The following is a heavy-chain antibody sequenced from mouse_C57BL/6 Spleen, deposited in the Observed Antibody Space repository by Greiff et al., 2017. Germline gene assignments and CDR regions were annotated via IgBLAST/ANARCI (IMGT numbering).Heavy chain of an antibody. J-gene: IGHJ1*03. CDR3: ARDRDWYFDV. V-gene: IGHV5-4*01. CDR2: ISDGGSYT. Sequence: EVQLVESGGGLVKPGGSLKLSCAASGFTFSSYAMSWVRQTPEKRLEWVATISDGGSYTYSPDNVKGRFTISRDNAKNNLYLQMSHLKSEDTAMYYCARDRDWYFDVWGTGTTVTVSS. CDR1: GFTFSSYA.